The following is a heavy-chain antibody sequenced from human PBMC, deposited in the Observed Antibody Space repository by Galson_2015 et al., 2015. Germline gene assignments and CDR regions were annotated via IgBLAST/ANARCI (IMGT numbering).Heavy chain of an antibody. CDR1: GFTFSSYA. J-gene: IGHJ6*03. V-gene: IGHV3-30-3*01. CDR2: ISYDGSNK. Sequence: SLRLSCAASGFTFSSYAMHWVRQAPGKGLEWVAVISYDGSNKYYADSVKGRFTISRDNSKNTLYLQMNSLRAEDTAVYYCARDRDYYMDVWGKGTTVTVSS. CDR3: ARDRDYYMDV.